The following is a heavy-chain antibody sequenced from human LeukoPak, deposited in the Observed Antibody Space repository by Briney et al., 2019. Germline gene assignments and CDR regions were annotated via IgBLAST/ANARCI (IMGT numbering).Heavy chain of an antibody. Sequence: GEPLKISCKGSGYSFNDYWIGWVRQMPGKGLEWMGLIYPGEFDIRYSPSFQGQVTISADKSISTAYLQWKSLKASDTAMYYCARHAFHNDNSDYYFAHWGQGTLVTVSS. D-gene: IGHD3-22*01. CDR2: IYPGEFDI. V-gene: IGHV5-51*01. CDR3: ARHAFHNDNSDYYFAH. CDR1: GYSFNDYW. J-gene: IGHJ4*02.